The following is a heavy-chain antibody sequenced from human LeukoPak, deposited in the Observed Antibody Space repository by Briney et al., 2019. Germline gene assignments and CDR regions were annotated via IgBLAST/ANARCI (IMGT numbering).Heavy chain of an antibody. CDR2: IVVGSGNT. J-gene: IGHJ3*02. CDR1: GFTFTSSA. V-gene: IGHV1-58*02. CDR3: VSTLDSAFDI. Sequence: SVKLSCKASGFTFTSSAMQWVRQARGQRLEWIGWIVVGSGNTNYAQKFQERVTITRDMSTSTAYMELSSLRSEDTAVYYCVSTLDSAFDIWGQGTMVTVSS.